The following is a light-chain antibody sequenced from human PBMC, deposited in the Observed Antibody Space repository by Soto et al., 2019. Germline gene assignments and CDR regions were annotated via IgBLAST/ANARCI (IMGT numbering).Light chain of an antibody. CDR2: DAS. CDR3: EQHGSTPLT. J-gene: IGKJ4*01. CDR1: QSVANNY. Sequence: EIVLTQSPCTLSLSPGERASLSCRASQSVANNYLAWYQQKPGQAPRFLIYDASSRATGIPERFSGSGSGTDFTLTISRLEPEDFAVYYCEQHGSTPLTFGGGTKVEIK. V-gene: IGKV3-20*01.